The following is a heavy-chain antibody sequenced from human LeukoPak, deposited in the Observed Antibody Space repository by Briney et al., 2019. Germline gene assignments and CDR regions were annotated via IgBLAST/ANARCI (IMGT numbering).Heavy chain of an antibody. D-gene: IGHD2-2*01. V-gene: IGHV4-59*01. CDR3: AALVVPSYFGY. J-gene: IGHJ4*02. CDR2: IYYSGST. Sequence: SETLSLTCTVSGGSISSYYWSWIRQPPGKGLKWIGYIYYSGSTNYNPSLKSRVTISVDTSKNQFSLKLSSVTAADTAVYYCAALVVPSYFGYWGQGTLVTVSS. CDR1: GGSISSYY.